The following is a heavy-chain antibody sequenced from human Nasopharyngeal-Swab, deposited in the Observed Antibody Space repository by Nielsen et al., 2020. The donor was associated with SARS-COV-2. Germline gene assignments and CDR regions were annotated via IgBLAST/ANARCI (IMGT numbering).Heavy chain of an antibody. D-gene: IGHD5-18*01. V-gene: IGHV4-59*03. CDR3: AATRYSYGPFFDY. Sequence: SETLSLTCNVSDASINTYYWSWIRQSPGKGLEWLGQIYHTGTTNYNPYLKSRIIISVDTSKNQFSFSLNLSSVTAADTALYYCAATRYSYGPFFDYWAQGTQVTVSS. CDR1: DASINTYY. J-gene: IGHJ4*02. CDR2: IYHTGTT.